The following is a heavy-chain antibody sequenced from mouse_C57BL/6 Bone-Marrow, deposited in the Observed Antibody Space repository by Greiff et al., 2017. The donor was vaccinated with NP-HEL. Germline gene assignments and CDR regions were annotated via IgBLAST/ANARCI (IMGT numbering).Heavy chain of an antibody. D-gene: IGHD2-4*01. Sequence: QVQLQQSGAELVKPGASVKISCKASGYAFSSYWMNWVKQRPGKGLEWIGQIYPGDGDTNYNGKFKGKATLTADKSSSTAYMQLSSLTSEDSAVYSCARSSYDYDDFDYWGQGTTLTVSS. CDR3: ARSSYDYDDFDY. CDR2: IYPGDGDT. J-gene: IGHJ2*01. CDR1: GYAFSSYW. V-gene: IGHV1-80*01.